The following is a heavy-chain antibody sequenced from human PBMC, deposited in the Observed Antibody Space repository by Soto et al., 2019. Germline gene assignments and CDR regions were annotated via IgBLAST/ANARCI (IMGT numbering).Heavy chain of an antibody. CDR2: INAGNGNT. V-gene: IGHV1-3*01. CDR3: ARDNEYDFWSGYNWFDP. CDR1: GYTFTSYA. J-gene: IGHJ5*02. D-gene: IGHD3-3*01. Sequence: GASVKVSCKASGYTFTSYAMHWVRQAPGQRLEWMGWINAGNGNTKYSQKFQGRVTITRDTSASTAYMELSSLRSEDTAVYYCARDNEYDFWSGYNWFDPWSQGTLVTVSS.